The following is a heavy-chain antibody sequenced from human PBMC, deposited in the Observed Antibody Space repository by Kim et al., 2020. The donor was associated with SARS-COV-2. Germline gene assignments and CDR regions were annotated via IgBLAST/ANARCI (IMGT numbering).Heavy chain of an antibody. D-gene: IGHD1-26*01. Sequence: GGSLRLSCAASGFTVSDHAMDWVRQTPGKGLEWIGRIRGKSNSNSTEYAASVKGRFIVSRDDSGDSLYLQRNSLKTEDTAVYYCARRSSGTSYSDFWGQGTLVTVSS. CDR3: ARRSSGTSYSDF. CDR2: IRGKSNSNST. CDR1: GFTVSDHA. V-gene: IGHV3-72*01. J-gene: IGHJ4*02.